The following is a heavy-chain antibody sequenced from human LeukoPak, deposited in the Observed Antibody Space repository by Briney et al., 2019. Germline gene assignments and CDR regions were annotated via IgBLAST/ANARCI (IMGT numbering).Heavy chain of an antibody. Sequence: SETLSLTCAVYGGSFSGYYWSWIRQPPGKGLEWIGEINHSGSTYYNPSLKSRVIISVDTSKNQFSLKLSSVTAADTAVYYCASSRRVPGVSIGYFDSWGQGTLVTVSS. D-gene: IGHD3-10*01. CDR2: INHSGST. J-gene: IGHJ4*02. CDR3: ASSRRVPGVSIGYFDS. CDR1: GGSFSGYY. V-gene: IGHV4-34*01.